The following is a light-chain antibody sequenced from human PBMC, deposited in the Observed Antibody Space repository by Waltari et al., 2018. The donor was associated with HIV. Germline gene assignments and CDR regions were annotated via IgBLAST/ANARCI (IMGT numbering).Light chain of an antibody. CDR1: SYNIGSNT. V-gene: IGLV1-44*01. CDR3: AAWDDSLNGWV. J-gene: IGLJ3*02. Sequence: QSVLTQPPSASGTPGQRVTISWSGSSYNIGSNTVNWYQQLPGTAPKLLIYSNNQRPSGVPDRFSGSNSGTSASLAISGLQSEDEADYYCAAWDDSLNGWVFGGGTKLTVL. CDR2: SNN.